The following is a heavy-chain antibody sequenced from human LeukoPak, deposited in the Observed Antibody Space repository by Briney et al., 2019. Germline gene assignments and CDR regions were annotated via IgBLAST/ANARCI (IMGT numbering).Heavy chain of an antibody. CDR3: ARLGSNSFDY. D-gene: IGHD2-15*01. CDR1: GYSITNYW. V-gene: IGHV5-51*01. Sequence: GESLKISCKGSGYSITNYWIGWVRQMPGKRLGWMEIIYPGDSDTRYSPSFQGQVTISADKSITTAYLQWSRLKASDTAIYYCARLGSNSFDYWGQGTLVTVSS. J-gene: IGHJ4*02. CDR2: IYPGDSDT.